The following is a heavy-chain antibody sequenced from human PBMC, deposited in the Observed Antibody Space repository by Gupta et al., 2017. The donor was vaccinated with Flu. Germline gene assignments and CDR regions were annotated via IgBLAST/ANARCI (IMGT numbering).Heavy chain of an antibody. CDR2: MSSSGSTI. Sequence: EVQLVESGGGLVQPGGSLRLSCAASGFTFSSYEMMWARQAPGKVLEWVSYMSSSGSTIYYADSVKGRFTISRDNAKNALYLQMNSLRAEDTAVYYCARDSGWELLGTFDYWGQGTLVTVSS. D-gene: IGHD1-26*01. J-gene: IGHJ4*02. V-gene: IGHV3-48*03. CDR1: GFTFSSYE. CDR3: ARDSGWELLGTFDY.